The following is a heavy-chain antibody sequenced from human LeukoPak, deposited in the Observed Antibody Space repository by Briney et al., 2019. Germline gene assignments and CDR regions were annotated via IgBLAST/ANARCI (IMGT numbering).Heavy chain of an antibody. CDR2: INPNSGGT. J-gene: IGHJ4*02. V-gene: IGHV1-2*06. D-gene: IGHD1-26*01. CDR1: GYTFTGYY. CDR3: TRESGAYHVNDY. Sequence: GASVKVSCKASGYTFTGYYMHWVRQAPGQGLEWMGRINPNSGGTNYAQKFQGRVTMTRDTSISTAYMELSRLRSDDTAVYYCTRESGAYHVNDYWGQGTLVTVSS.